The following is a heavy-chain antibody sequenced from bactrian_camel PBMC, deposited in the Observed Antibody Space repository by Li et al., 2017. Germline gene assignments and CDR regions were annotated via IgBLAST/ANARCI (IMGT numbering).Heavy chain of an antibody. CDR2: IFTLSGA. D-gene: IGHD2*01. Sequence: HVQLVESGGGSVQAGGSLRLSCAASGDINRRKCMGWFRQAPGREREGVAQIFTLSGATYEDSVKGRFTISRDNVKNTLYLQMNNLKPEDTANYFCAYLYRCSLVAGLTNWAYYGHGTQVTVSS. V-gene: IGHV3S53*01. CDR1: GDINRRKC. J-gene: IGHJ4*01.